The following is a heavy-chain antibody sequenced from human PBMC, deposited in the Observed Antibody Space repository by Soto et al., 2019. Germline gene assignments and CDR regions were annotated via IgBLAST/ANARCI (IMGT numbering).Heavy chain of an antibody. D-gene: IGHD3-22*01. CDR1: GFTFSSYA. Sequence: GGSLRLSCAASGFTFSSYAMSWVRQAPGKGLEWVSAISGSGGSTYYADSVKGRFTISRDNSKNTLYLQMNSLRAEDTAVYYCAKDGTRYYDSSGYFGGQGTLVTVSS. CDR3: AKDGTRYYDSSGYF. CDR2: ISGSGGST. J-gene: IGHJ4*02. V-gene: IGHV3-23*01.